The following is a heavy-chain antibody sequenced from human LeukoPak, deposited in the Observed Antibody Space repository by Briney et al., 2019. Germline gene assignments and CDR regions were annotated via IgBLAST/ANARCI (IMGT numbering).Heavy chain of an antibody. Sequence: YPGGSLRLSCAASGFIFSSYGMNWVRQAPGKGLEWVAVISYDGSNKYYADSVKGRFSISRDNSKNTLYLQMNSLRDEGTAVYYCAKSYYDFWSGYYTIWDYWGQGTLVTVSS. J-gene: IGHJ4*02. D-gene: IGHD3-3*01. CDR2: ISYDGSNK. CDR3: AKSYYDFWSGYYTIWDY. V-gene: IGHV3-30*18. CDR1: GFIFSSYG.